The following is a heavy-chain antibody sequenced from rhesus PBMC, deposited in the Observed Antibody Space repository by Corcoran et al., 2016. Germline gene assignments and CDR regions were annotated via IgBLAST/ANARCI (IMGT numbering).Heavy chain of an antibody. V-gene: IGHV4-127*01. CDR1: GYSISSGYG. J-gene: IGHJ4*01. CDR2: IGVHGINT. D-gene: IGHD1-26*01. CDR3: ARDPNNCNYVRYFDY. Sequence: QVQLQESGQGMVKPSETLSLTCAVSGYSISSGYGWSRNRQPPGKGLEGIGYIGVHGINTNYNPALNSRITISKATSSNQVSRTLSSMPAADTAVYYCARDPNNCNYVRYFDYWGQGVLVTVSS.